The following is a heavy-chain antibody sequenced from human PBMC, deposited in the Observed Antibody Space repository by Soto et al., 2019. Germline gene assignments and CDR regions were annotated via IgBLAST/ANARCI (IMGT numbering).Heavy chain of an antibody. V-gene: IGHV1-69*01. CDR2: IIPRSATS. Sequence: SVEASSKAPGGTISSHTMTWLRQSQEKGLEWMGGIIPRSATSNYAQKFQGRVTITADESTNTAYMELSSLRSEDTAVYYCAREGLVLVPTTVNSDNYYSAMDIWGQGTTVTGSS. CDR3: AREGLVLVPTTVNSDNYYSAMDI. CDR1: GGTISSHT. J-gene: IGHJ6*02. D-gene: IGHD2-2*01.